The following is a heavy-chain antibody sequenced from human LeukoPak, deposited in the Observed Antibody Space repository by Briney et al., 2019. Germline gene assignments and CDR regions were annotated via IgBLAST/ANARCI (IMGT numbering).Heavy chain of an antibody. V-gene: IGHV4-34*01. CDR3: ARGRWFDP. J-gene: IGHJ5*02. Sequence: SETLSLTCAVYGGSFSGYYWSWIRQPPGKGLEWIGEINHSGSTNYNPSLKSRVTISVDTSKNQFSLELSSVTAADTAVYYWARGRWFDPWGQGTLVTVSS. CDR2: INHSGST. CDR1: GGSFSGYY.